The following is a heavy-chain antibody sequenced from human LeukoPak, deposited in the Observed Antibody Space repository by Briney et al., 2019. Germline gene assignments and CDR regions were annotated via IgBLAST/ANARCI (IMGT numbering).Heavy chain of an antibody. CDR3: AGSHGEVIDY. Sequence: ASVKVSCKASGGTFSSYAISWVRQAPGQGLEWMGRIIPILGIANYAQKFQGRVTMTEDTSTDTAYMELSSLRSEDTAVYYCAGSHGEVIDYWGQGTLVTVSS. J-gene: IGHJ4*02. CDR2: IIPILGIA. CDR1: GGTFSSYA. V-gene: IGHV1-69*04. D-gene: IGHD1-26*01.